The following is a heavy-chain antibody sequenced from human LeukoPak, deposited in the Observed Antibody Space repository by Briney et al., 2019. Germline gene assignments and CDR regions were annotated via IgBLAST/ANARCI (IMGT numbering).Heavy chain of an antibody. CDR2: IIPIFGTA. Sequence: SVKVSCKASGGTFSSYAISWVRQAPGQGLEWMGGIIPIFGTANYAQKFQGRVTITTDESTSTNYMELSSLRSEDTAVYYCARSALVGYYDSSGYGFDYWGQGTLVTVSS. CDR3: ARSALVGYYDSSGYGFDY. D-gene: IGHD3-22*01. V-gene: IGHV1-69*05. CDR1: GGTFSSYA. J-gene: IGHJ4*02.